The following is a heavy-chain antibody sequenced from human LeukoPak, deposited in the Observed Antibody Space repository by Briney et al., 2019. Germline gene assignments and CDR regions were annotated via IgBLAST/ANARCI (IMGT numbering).Heavy chain of an antibody. D-gene: IGHD3-3*01. CDR2: IVVGSGNT. CDR3: AAEVDFWSGGNAFDI. V-gene: IGHV1-58*02. J-gene: IGHJ3*02. CDR1: GFTFTSSA. Sequence: SVKVSCKASGFTFTSSAMLWVRQARGQRLEWIGWIVVGSGNTNYAQKFQERVTITRDMSTSTAYMELSSLRSDDTAVYYCAAEVDFWSGGNAFDIWGQGTMVTVSS.